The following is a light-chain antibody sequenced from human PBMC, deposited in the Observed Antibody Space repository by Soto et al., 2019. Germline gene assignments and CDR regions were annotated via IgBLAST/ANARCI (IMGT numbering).Light chain of an antibody. Sequence: DIQMPQSPSSLSASVGDRVIITCQASQNINNYLNWYQQKPGRAPKLLIYDASNLEAGVPSRFRGSGSGTDFTFTIRRLQPEDIATYYCQQYENLPTFGQGTRLEIK. J-gene: IGKJ5*01. CDR1: QNINNY. V-gene: IGKV1-33*01. CDR3: QQYENLPT. CDR2: DAS.